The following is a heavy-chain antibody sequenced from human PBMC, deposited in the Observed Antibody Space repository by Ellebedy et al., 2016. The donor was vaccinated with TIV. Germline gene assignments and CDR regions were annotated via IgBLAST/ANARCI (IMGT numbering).Heavy chain of an antibody. CDR3: ACTYGASAWHYFDY. CDR2: TKEDGSET. J-gene: IGHJ4*02. CDR1: GFPFRSFW. V-gene: IGHV3-7*01. Sequence: GESLKISCAASGFPFRSFWMSWVRQAPGKGLEWVANTKEDGSETYYVDSVRGRFTISRDNAKNSLYLQMNSLRAEDTAVYYCACTYGASAWHYFDYWGQGTLVTVSS. D-gene: IGHD6-19*01.